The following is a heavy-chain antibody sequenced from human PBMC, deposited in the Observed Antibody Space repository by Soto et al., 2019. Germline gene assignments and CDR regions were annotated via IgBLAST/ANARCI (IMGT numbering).Heavy chain of an antibody. V-gene: IGHV4-30-4*02. CDR3: AIVREKDTAMVYFVY. CDR2: IYYSGST. CDR1: GGSLSRGDYY. D-gene: IGHD5-18*01. J-gene: IGHJ4*02. Sequence: PSATLSLTCTVSGGSLSRGDYYWSWIRPPPGKGLEWIGYIYYSGSTYYNPSLKSRVNISVDTSKNQFSLKLSSVTAADTFVYYCAIVREKDTAMVYFVYWGQGTLVTVSS.